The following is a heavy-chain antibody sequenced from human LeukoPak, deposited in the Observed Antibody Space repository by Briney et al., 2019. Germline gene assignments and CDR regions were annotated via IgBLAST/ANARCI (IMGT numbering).Heavy chain of an antibody. V-gene: IGHV1-8*01. CDR1: GYTFTSCY. D-gene: IGHD6-19*01. CDR2: MHPNSGNT. J-gene: IGHJ4*02. CDR3: TRGSSGRRDN. Sequence: ASVKVSCKASGYTFTSCYIHWVGQAAGQGVEWMGWMHPNSGNTGYGQSFQGSITMTRDISIGTAYMELSNLTSEDTAIYYCTRGSSGRRDNWGQGTLVTVSA.